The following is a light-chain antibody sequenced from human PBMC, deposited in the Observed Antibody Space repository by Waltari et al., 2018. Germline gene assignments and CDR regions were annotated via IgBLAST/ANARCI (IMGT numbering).Light chain of an antibody. J-gene: IGKJ1*01. CDR1: QSLLHSNGNTY. Sequence: DIVMTQTPPSLPITPGEPASISCRSSQSLLHSNGNTYLHWYLQKPGQSPQLLIYGGSNRASGVPDRFSGSGSGTDFTLKISKVEAEDVGVYYCVQAIAFPWTFGQGTKVEIK. V-gene: IGKV2-40*01. CDR2: GGS. CDR3: VQAIAFPWT.